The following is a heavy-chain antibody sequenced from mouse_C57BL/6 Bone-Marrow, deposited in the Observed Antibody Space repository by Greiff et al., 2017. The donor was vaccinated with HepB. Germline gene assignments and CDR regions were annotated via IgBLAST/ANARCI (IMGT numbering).Heavy chain of an antibody. CDR3: AIRYGSSCDAMDY. CDR2: IHPYDSDT. Sequence: QVQLQQPGAELVKPGASVKVSCKASGYTFTSYWMHWVKQRPGQGLEWIGRIHPYDSDTNYNQKFKGKATLTVDKSSSTAYMQLSRLTSEDSAVYFCAIRYGSSCDAMDYWCQGNSVTVSS. D-gene: IGHD1-1*01. CDR1: GYTFTSYW. V-gene: IGHV1-74*01. J-gene: IGHJ4*01.